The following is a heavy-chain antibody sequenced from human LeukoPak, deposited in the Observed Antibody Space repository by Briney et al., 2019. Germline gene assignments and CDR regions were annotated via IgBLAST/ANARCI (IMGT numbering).Heavy chain of an antibody. CDR3: AKNGGSTAGFDY. CDR2: ISGSGRST. V-gene: IGHV3-23*01. Sequence: GGSLRLSCETSGFTFSSYAMSWVRQAPGKGLEWVSGISGSGRSTISADSVKGRFIISRDKSKNTLYLQMNSLRVDDTAVYYCAKNGGSTAGFDYWGQGTLVTVSS. D-gene: IGHD2-2*01. CDR1: GFTFSSYA. J-gene: IGHJ4*02.